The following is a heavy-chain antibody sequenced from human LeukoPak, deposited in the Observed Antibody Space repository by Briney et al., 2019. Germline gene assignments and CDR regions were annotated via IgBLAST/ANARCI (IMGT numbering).Heavy chain of an antibody. J-gene: IGHJ6*02. D-gene: IGHD2-15*01. CDR3: AGCSGGSCYSRGKYGVDV. CDR1: GFTFSSSA. V-gene: IGHV3-23*01. CDR2: ISASGGST. Sequence: PGRSLRLSCAASGFTFSSSAMSWVRQVPGKGLEWVSGISASGGSTSYADSVRGRFTISRDNSKNTLYVQMNSLRDEDTAVYYCAGCSGGSCYSRGKYGVDVWGQGTTVIVSS.